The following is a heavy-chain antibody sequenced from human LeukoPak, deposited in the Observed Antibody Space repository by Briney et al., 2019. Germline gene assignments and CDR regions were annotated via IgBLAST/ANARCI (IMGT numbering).Heavy chain of an antibody. D-gene: IGHD3-10*01. V-gene: IGHV4-30-2*01. CDR1: GGSISSGGYY. Sequence: PSQTLSLTCTVSGGSISSGGYYWSWIRQPPGKGLEWIGYIYHSGSTYYNPSLKSRVTISVDRSKNQFSLKLSSVTAADTAVYYCARYGSGSPTWGQGTLVTVSS. CDR2: IYHSGST. J-gene: IGHJ5*02. CDR3: ARYGSGSPT.